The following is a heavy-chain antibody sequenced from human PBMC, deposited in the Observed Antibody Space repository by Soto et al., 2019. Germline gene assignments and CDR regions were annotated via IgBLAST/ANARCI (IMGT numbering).Heavy chain of an antibody. CDR3: ARGSQYYYDSSGHPAPYGMDV. Sequence: SETLSLTCAVYGGSFSGYYWSWIRQPPGKGLEWIGEINHSGSTNYNPSLKSRVTISVDTSKNQFSLKLSSVTAADTAVYYCARGSQYYYDSSGHPAPYGMDVWGQGTTVTVSS. CDR1: GGSFSGYY. J-gene: IGHJ6*02. CDR2: INHSGST. V-gene: IGHV4-34*01. D-gene: IGHD3-22*01.